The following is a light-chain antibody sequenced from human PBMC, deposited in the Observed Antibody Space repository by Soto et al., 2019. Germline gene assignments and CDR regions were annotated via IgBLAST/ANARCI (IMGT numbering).Light chain of an antibody. J-gene: IGLJ3*02. V-gene: IGLV2-14*01. CDR1: SSEVGGYNY. Sequence: QAVLTQPASVSGSPGQSITISCTGTSSEVGGYNYFSWYQQHPGKAPKLMIYEVSNRPSGVSNRFSGSKSGNTAALTISGLHAEDEDAYYCSSYTSSSTTWVFGTGTKLTVL. CDR2: EVS. CDR3: SSYTSSSTTWV.